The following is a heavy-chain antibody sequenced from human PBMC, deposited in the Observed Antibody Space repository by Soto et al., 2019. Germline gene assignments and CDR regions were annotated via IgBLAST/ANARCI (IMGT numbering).Heavy chain of an antibody. CDR1: GYTFTSYD. CDR3: ARGVSGSFYYYYYMDV. V-gene: IGHV1-8*01. D-gene: IGHD3-3*01. Sequence: GASVKVSCKASGYTFTSYDINWVRQATGQGLEWMGWMNPNSGNTGYAQKFQGRVTMTRNTSISTAYMELSGLRSEDTAVYYCARGVSGSFYYYYYMDVWGKGTTVTVSS. CDR2: MNPNSGNT. J-gene: IGHJ6*03.